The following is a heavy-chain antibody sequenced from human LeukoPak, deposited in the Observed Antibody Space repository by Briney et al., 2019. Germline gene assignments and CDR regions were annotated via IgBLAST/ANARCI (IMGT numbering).Heavy chain of an antibody. CDR1: TSR. V-gene: IGHV1-18*01. D-gene: IGHD3-22*01. Sequence: GASVKVSCKATSRISWVRQAPGQGLEWMGWIGSYGGDTYYAQKFQGRATVTTDTSTSTVYMELRSLRSDDTAVYYCARDLWNFYDDSGYYRDFDSWGQGTLVTVSS. CDR2: IGSYGGDT. J-gene: IGHJ5*01. CDR3: ARDLWNFYDDSGYYRDFDS.